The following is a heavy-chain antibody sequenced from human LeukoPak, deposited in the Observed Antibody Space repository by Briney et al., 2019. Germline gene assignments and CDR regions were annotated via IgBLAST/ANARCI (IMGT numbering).Heavy chain of an antibody. CDR2: IYYSGST. J-gene: IGHJ6*02. Sequence: PSETLSLTCTVSGGSISSYYWSWIRQPPGKGLEWIGYIYYSGSTNYNPSLKSRVTISVDTSKNQFSLKLSSVTAADTAVYYCAWGYGDYGSYYYYGTDVWGQGTTVTVSS. CDR1: GGSISSYY. D-gene: IGHD4-17*01. V-gene: IGHV4-59*01. CDR3: AWGYGDYGSYYYYGTDV.